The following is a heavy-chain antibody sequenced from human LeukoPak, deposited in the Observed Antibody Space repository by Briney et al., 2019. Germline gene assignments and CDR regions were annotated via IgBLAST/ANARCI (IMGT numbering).Heavy chain of an antibody. CDR2: INHSGST. CDR1: GGSFSGYY. D-gene: IGHD3-3*01. J-gene: IGHJ6*02. CDR3: ARDRTSIFGVVSPYYYYGMDV. V-gene: IGHV4-34*10. Sequence: PSETLSLTCAVYGGSFSGYYWSWIRQPPGKGLEWIGEINHSGSTNYNPSLKSRITMSVDTSKNQFSLKLSSVTAADTAVYYCARDRTSIFGVVSPYYYYGMDVWGQGTTVTVSS.